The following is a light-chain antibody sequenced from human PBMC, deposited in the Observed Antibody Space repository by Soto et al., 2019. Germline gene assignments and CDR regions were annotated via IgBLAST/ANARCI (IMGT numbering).Light chain of an antibody. CDR3: QQYNKWPPYT. CDR2: GAS. V-gene: IGKV3-15*01. J-gene: IGKJ2*01. Sequence: EIVMTQSPANLSVSPGERATLSCRASQSVSSHLAWYQQKPGQGPRLLIYGASTRATSIPARFSGSGSGTEFTLTINSLQSEDVAVYYCQQYNKWPPYTFGQGTKLEIK. CDR1: QSVSSH.